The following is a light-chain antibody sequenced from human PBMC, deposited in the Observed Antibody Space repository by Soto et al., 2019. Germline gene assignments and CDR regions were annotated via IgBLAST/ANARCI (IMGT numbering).Light chain of an antibody. J-gene: IGKJ4*01. CDR1: ESVSSTY. Sequence: EIVLTQSPGTLSLSPGDRATLSCRASESVSSTYLAWYQQKPGQGPRLLIYGASSRASGIPDRFSGSGSGTDFTLTISRLEPEDFAVYYCQQYGSSPPDTFGGGTKVEIK. V-gene: IGKV3-20*01. CDR3: QQYGSSPPDT. CDR2: GAS.